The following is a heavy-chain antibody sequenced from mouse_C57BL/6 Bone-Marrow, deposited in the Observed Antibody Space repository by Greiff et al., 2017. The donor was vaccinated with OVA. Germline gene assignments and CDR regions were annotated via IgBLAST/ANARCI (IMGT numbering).Heavy chain of an antibody. V-gene: IGHV1-15*01. CDR2: IDPETGGT. CDR3: TDYGSSYGYAMDY. D-gene: IGHD1-1*01. CDR1: GYTFTDYE. J-gene: IGHJ4*01. Sequence: QVQLQQSGAELVRPGASVTLSCKASGYTFTDYEMHWVKQTPVHGLEWIGAIDPETGGTAYNQKFKGKAILTADKSSSTAYMELRSLTSEDSAVYYCTDYGSSYGYAMDYWGQGTSVTVSS.